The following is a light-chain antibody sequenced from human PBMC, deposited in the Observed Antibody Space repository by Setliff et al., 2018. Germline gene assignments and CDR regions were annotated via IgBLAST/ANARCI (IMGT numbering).Light chain of an antibody. CDR3: PSYTSETTHAL. Sequence: QSALTQPAAVSGSPGQSVAISCSGSSSDVGGYDFVSWYQQHPGKAPKLLIYEVIKRPSGVSDRFSGSKSGNTASLTISGLQAEDEADYYCPSYTSETTHALFGGGTKVTVL. CDR1: SSDVGGYDF. V-gene: IGLV2-14*03. J-gene: IGLJ2*01. CDR2: EVI.